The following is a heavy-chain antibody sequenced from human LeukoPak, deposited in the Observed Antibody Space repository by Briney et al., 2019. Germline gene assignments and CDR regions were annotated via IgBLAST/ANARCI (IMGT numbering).Heavy chain of an antibody. Sequence: SETLSLTCTVSGGSISSSSYYWGWIRQPPGKGLEWIGSIYYSGSTYYNPSLKSRVTISVDTSKNQFSLKLSSVTAADTAVYYCARHLMEYSRGWIRDWGQGTLVTVSS. V-gene: IGHV4-39*01. CDR3: ARHLMEYSRGWIRD. J-gene: IGHJ4*02. D-gene: IGHD6-19*01. CDR2: IYYSGST. CDR1: GGSISSSSYY.